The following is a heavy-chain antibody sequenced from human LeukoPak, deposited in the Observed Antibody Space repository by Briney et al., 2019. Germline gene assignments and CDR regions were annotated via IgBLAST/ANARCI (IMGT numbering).Heavy chain of an antibody. Sequence: WASVKVSCKASGYTFNSAGISWVRQAPGQGLEWMGWINAYNDNTKYAEKLQGRVTMTTDTSTSTAYMELRSLRSDDTAVYYCARTTNSYHYYYYIDVWGKGTTVTVSS. V-gene: IGHV1-18*01. CDR2: INAYNDNT. J-gene: IGHJ6*03. CDR1: GYTFNSAG. D-gene: IGHD1-26*01. CDR3: ARTTNSYHYYYYIDV.